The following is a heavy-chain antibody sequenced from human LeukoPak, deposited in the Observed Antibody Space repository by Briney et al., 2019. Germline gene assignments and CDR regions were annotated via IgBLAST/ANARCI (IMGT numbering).Heavy chain of an antibody. V-gene: IGHV4-38-2*02. CDR2: IYHDGRT. Sequence: SETLSLTCTVSGYSISSGYCWGWIRQPPGKGLEWIGTIYHDGRTYFNPSLKSRVTISLDTSKNQFSLKLSSVTAADTAVYHCARESQSVLWFGVHLRGHGTLVTVSS. CDR3: ARESQSVLWFGVHL. J-gene: IGHJ4*01. D-gene: IGHD3-10*01. CDR1: GYSISSGYC.